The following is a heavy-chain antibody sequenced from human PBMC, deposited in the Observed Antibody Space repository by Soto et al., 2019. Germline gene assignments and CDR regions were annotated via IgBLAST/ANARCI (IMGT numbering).Heavy chain of an antibody. D-gene: IGHD2-15*01. V-gene: IGHV1-18*04. J-gene: IGHJ4*02. CDR1: GYPFVNHG. CDR2: TNTSNGNS. Sequence: VQLVQSGTEVKKPGASVKVSCKASGYPFVNHGITWVRQAPGQGLEWMGWTNTSNGNSDSAQAVQGRVTMTTDTATTTAYRELRNLRSDDTAVYYCARVGGYRRIHGPNTFYFDDWGQGTLVTVSS. CDR3: ARVGGYRRIHGPNTFYFDD.